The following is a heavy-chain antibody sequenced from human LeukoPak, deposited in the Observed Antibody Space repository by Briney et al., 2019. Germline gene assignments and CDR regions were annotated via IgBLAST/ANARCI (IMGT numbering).Heavy chain of an antibody. D-gene: IGHD3-10*01. CDR3: ARGNELLGERYYYSMDV. V-gene: IGHV1-2*02. CDR1: GYSFTGYY. J-gene: IGHJ6*03. CDR2: INPDSGGT. Sequence: ASVKVSCKASGYSFTGYYIHWVRQAPGQGLEWMGWINPDSGGTNYEQKFKGRVTMTRDTSISIVSMELSRLRSDDTAVYYCARGNELLGERYYYSMDVWGKGTTVTVSS.